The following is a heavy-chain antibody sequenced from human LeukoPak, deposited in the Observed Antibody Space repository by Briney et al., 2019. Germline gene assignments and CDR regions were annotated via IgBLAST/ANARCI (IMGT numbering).Heavy chain of an antibody. J-gene: IGHJ6*02. Sequence: SETLSLTCTVSGGSISSGGYYWSWIRQHPGKGLEWIGYIYYSGSTYYNPSLKGRVTISVDTSKNQFSLKLSSVTAADTAVYYCARDRYDFWSGYHHYYYYGMDVWGQGPRSPSP. CDR1: GGSISSGGYY. CDR2: IYYSGST. V-gene: IGHV4-31*03. D-gene: IGHD3-3*01. CDR3: ARDRYDFWSGYHHYYYYGMDV.